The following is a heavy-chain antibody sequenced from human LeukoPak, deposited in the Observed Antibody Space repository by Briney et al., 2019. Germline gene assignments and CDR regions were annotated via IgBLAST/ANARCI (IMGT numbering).Heavy chain of an antibody. V-gene: IGHV1-18*01. CDR2: ISAYNGNT. J-gene: IGHJ4*02. D-gene: IGHD1-26*01. CDR1: GYTFTSYG. Sequence: HRASVTVSCKASGYTFTSYGISWVRQAPGQGREWMGWISAYNGNTNYAQKLQGRVTMTTDTSTSTAYMELRSLRSDDTAVYYCARGATATSKARPFDYWGQGTLVTVSS. CDR3: ARGATATSKARPFDY.